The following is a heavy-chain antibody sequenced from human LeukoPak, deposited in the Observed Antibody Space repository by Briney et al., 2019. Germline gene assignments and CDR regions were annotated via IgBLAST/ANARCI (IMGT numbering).Heavy chain of an antibody. D-gene: IGHD2-2*01. CDR1: GFTFSSYW. J-gene: IGHJ4*02. Sequence: GGSLRLSCAASGFTFSSYWMSWVRQAPGKGLEWVANIKQDGSEKYYVDSVKGRFTISRDNAENSLYLQMNSLRAEDTAVCYCARVPYCSSTSCYAIFDYWGQGTPVTVPS. CDR3: ARVPYCSSTSCYAIFDY. CDR2: IKQDGSEK. V-gene: IGHV3-7*05.